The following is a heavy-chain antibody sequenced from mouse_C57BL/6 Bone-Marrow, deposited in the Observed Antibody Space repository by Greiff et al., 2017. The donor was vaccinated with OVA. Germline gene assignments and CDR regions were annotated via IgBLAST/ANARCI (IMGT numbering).Heavy chain of an antibody. J-gene: IGHJ3*01. D-gene: IGHD1-1*01. V-gene: IGHV3-6*01. CDR1: GYSITSGYY. CDR3: ARDYYGSSSISY. CDR2: ISYDGSN. Sequence: EVQRVESGPGLVKPSQSLSLTCSVTGYSITSGYYWNWIRQFPGNKLEWMGYISYDGSNNYNPSLKNRISITRDTSKNQFFLKLNSVTTEDTATYYCARDYYGSSSISYWGQGTLVTVSA.